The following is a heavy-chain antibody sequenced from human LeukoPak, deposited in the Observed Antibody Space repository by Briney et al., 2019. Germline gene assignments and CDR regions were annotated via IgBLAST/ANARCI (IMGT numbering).Heavy chain of an antibody. D-gene: IGHD3-22*01. Sequence: GGSLRLSCAASGFTFSSYSMNWVRQAPGKGLEWVSSISSSSSYIYYADSVKGRFTISRDNAKNSLYLQMNSLRAEDTAVYYCARDLLPEYYYDSSGYYRALGYWGQGTPVTVSS. CDR2: ISSSSSYI. J-gene: IGHJ4*02. V-gene: IGHV3-21*01. CDR3: ARDLLPEYYYDSSGYYRALGY. CDR1: GFTFSSYS.